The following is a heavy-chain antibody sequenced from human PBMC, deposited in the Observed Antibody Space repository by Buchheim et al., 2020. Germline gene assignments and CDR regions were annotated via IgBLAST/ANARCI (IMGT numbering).Heavy chain of an antibody. CDR3: ARAKEGYGSGSYYISYYYYFGMDV. J-gene: IGHJ6*02. CDR1: GGTFSSYA. D-gene: IGHD3-10*01. CDR2: IIPIFGTA. Sequence: QVQLVQSGAEVKKPGSSVKVSCKASGGTFSSYAISWVRQAPGQGLEWMGGIIPIFGTANYAQKFQGRVTITADESTSTAYMGLSSLRSEYTAVYYCARAKEGYGSGSYYISYYYYFGMDVWGQGTT. V-gene: IGHV1-69*12.